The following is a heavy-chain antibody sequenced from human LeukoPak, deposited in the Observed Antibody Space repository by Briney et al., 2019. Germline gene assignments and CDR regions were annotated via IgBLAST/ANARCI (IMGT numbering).Heavy chain of an antibody. CDR2: ISISGSKT. CDR3: ANEIRPNDY. V-gene: IGHV3-23*01. D-gene: IGHD4-17*01. Sequence: GGSLRLSCVASGFSFSSYSMSWVRQAPGKGLEWVSAISISGSKTYYADSVKGRFTISRDNSKNTLYLQMNSLRAEDTAVYYCANEIRPNDYWGQGTQVTVSS. J-gene: IGHJ4*02. CDR1: GFSFSSYS.